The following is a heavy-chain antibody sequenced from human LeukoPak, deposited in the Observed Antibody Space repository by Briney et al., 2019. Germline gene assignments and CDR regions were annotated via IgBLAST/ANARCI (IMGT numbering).Heavy chain of an antibody. CDR3: ARGSVTGSGSSYSYYYYYYMDV. V-gene: IGHV1-46*01. CDR2: INPSGGST. D-gene: IGHD3-10*01. J-gene: IGHJ6*03. CDR1: GYTFTSYY. Sequence: ASVKVSCKASGYTFTSYYMHWVRQAPGQGLEWMGIINPSGGSTSYAQKFQGRVTMTRDTSISTAYMELSRLRSDDTAVYYCARGSVTGSGSSYSYYYYYYMDVWGKGTTVTISS.